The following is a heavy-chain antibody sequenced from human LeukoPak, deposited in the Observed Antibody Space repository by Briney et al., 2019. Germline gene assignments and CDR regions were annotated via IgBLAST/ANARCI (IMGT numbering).Heavy chain of an antibody. Sequence: GGSLRLSCAASGFTFSSYWMSWVRQAPGKGLEWVANIKQDGSEKYYVDSVKGRFTISRDNAKNSLYLQMNSLRAEDTAVYYCARDLGLVVAGSHYGMDVWGQGTTVTVSS. J-gene: IGHJ6*02. D-gene: IGHD2-15*01. CDR3: ARDLGLVVAGSHYGMDV. CDR1: GFTFSSYW. CDR2: IKQDGSEK. V-gene: IGHV3-7*01.